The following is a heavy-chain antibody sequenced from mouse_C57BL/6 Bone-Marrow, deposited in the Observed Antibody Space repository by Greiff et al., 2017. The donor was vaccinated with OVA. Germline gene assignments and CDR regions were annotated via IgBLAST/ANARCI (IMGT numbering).Heavy chain of an antibody. CDR3: ARDGIYGSRIFDY. J-gene: IGHJ2*01. V-gene: IGHV1-81*01. CDR2: IYPRSGNT. Sequence: LVESGAELARPGASVKLSCKASGYTFTSYGISWVKQRTGQGLEWIGEIYPRSGNTYYNEKFKGKATLTADKSSSTAYMELRSLTSEDSAVYFCARDGIYGSRIFDYWGQGTTLTVSS. CDR1: GYTFTSYG. D-gene: IGHD1-1*01.